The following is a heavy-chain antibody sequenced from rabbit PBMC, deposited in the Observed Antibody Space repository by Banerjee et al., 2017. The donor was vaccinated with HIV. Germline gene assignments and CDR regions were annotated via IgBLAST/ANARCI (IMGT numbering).Heavy chain of an antibody. Sequence: QQQLEESGGGLVKPGGTLTLTCKASGFSFSSGYFMSWVRQAPGKGLEWIACIDAGSVSSTYYASWAKGRFTISKTSSTTVTLQMTSLTAADTATYFCARDKGAGSNYWGYYFNLWGQGTLVTVS. V-gene: IGHV1S45*01. CDR1: GFSFSSGYF. CDR2: IDAGSVSST. J-gene: IGHJ4*01. D-gene: IGHD8-1*01. CDR3: ARDKGAGSNYWGYYFNL.